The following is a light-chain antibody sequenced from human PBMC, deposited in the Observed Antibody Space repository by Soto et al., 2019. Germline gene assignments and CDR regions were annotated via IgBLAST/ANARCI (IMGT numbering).Light chain of an antibody. Sequence: DLQMTQSPSSLSASVGDRVTITCRASQYISSYLNWYQQKPEKAPKVLIYAASSLQSGVPSRFSGSGSGTDFTLTISSLQPEDFATYYCQQSYSTPWTFGQGTKVEIK. CDR2: AAS. J-gene: IGKJ1*01. V-gene: IGKV1-39*01. CDR3: QQSYSTPWT. CDR1: QYISSY.